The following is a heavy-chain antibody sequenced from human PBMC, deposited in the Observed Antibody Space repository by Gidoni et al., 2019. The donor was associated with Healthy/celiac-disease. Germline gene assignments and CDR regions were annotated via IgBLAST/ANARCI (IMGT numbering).Heavy chain of an antibody. D-gene: IGHD2-21*02. CDR2: NYHSGST. J-gene: IGHJ4*02. CDR1: GYSISSGYY. V-gene: IGHV4-38-2*01. CDR3: ARAVVTATTYYFDY. Sequence: QVQLQESGPGLVKPSETLSLTCAVSGYSISSGYYWGWIRQPPGKGLEWIGSNYHSGSTYYNPSLKSRVTISVDTSKNQFSLKLSSVTAADTAVYYCARAVVTATTYYFDYWGQGTLVTVSS.